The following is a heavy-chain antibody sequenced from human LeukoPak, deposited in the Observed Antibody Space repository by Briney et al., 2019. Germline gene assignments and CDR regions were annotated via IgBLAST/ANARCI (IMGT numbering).Heavy chain of an antibody. Sequence: KPSETLSLTCTVSGGSIRSTGFYWAWIRRPPVKGLEWIGSIYYSGSTYYNPSLKSRVTISVDTSKNQFSLKLSSVTAADTAVYYCARWVEGIPVAGANDAFDMWGQGTMVTVSS. D-gene: IGHD6-19*01. CDR3: ARWVEGIPVAGANDAFDM. V-gene: IGHV4-39*07. CDR1: GGSIRSTGFY. CDR2: IYYSGST. J-gene: IGHJ3*02.